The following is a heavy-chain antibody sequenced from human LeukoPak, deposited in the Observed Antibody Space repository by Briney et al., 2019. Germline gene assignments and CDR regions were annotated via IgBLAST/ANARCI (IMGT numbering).Heavy chain of an antibody. CDR2: INPNSGGT. CDR3: ARDAGDGYNFHYYYMDV. J-gene: IGHJ6*03. Sequence: ASVKVSCKASGYTFTGNYMHWVRQAPGQGLEWMGWINPNSGGTNYAQKFQGRVTMTRDTSISTAYMELSRLRSDDTAVYYCARDAGDGYNFHYYYMDVWGKGTTVTVSS. D-gene: IGHD5-24*01. CDR1: GYTFTGNY. V-gene: IGHV1-2*02.